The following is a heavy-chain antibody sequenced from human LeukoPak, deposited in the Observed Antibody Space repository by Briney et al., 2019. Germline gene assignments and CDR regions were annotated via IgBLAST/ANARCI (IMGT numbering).Heavy chain of an antibody. CDR3: AREVYYDSSGLDY. D-gene: IGHD3-22*01. CDR2: INHSGST. J-gene: IGHJ4*02. V-gene: IGHV4-34*01. Sequence: PSETLSLTCAVYGGSFSGYYWSWIRQPPGKRLEWIGEINHSGSTNYNPSLKSRVTISVDTSKNQFSLKLSSVTAADTAVYYCAREVYYDSSGLDYWGQGTLVTVSS. CDR1: GGSFSGYY.